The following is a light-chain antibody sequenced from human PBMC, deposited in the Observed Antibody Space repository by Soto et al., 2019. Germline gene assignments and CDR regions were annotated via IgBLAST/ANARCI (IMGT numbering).Light chain of an antibody. CDR3: SSYTRSGTLV. J-gene: IGLJ3*02. Sequence: QSALTQPASVSGSPGQSMTISFTGTSSDVGVSNYVSWYQQQPGKAPKLMIYDVSNRPSVVSNRFSGSKSGNTASLTISGLQVEDEADYYCSSYTRSGTLVFGGGTKLTV. CDR2: DVS. V-gene: IGLV2-14*01. CDR1: SSDVGVSNY.